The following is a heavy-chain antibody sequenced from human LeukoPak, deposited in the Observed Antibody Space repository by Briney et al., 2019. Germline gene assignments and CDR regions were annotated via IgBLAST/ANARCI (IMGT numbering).Heavy chain of an antibody. D-gene: IGHD2-2*01. V-gene: IGHV3-21*01. CDR2: ISSSSSYI. CDR3: ARDRCSSXGCYGMXYFDL. Sequence: GGSLRLSCAASGFTFSSYSINWVRQAPGKGLGWVSSISSSSSYIFYADSVKGRFTISRDNAKNSLYLQMDSLRAEDTAVYYCARDRCSSXGCYGMXYFDLLGRGTLVTVSS. J-gene: IGHJ2*01. CDR1: GFTFSSYS.